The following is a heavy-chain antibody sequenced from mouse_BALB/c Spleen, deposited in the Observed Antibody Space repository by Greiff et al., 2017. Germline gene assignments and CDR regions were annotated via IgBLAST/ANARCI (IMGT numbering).Heavy chain of an antibody. CDR2: ISSGGSYT. Sequence: EVKLMESGGGLVKPGGSLKLSCAASGFTFSSYAMSWVRQSPEKRLEWVAEISSGGSYTYYPDTVTGRFTISRDNAKNTLYLEMSSLRSEDTAMYYCARGDGAMDYWGQGTSVTVSS. CDR1: GFTFSSYA. D-gene: IGHD3-3*01. J-gene: IGHJ4*01. V-gene: IGHV5-9-4*01. CDR3: ARGDGAMDY.